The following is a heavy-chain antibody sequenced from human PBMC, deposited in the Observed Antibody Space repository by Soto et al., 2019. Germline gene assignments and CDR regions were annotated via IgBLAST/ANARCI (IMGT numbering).Heavy chain of an antibody. D-gene: IGHD3-3*01. Sequence: PGGSLRLSCAASGFTFSSYEMNWVRQAPGKGLEWVSYISSSGSTTYYADSVKGRFTISRDNAKNSLYLQMNSLRAEDTAVYYCAGDMNPDYYFSNWGQGTMVTVYS. CDR3: AGDMNPDYYFSN. CDR1: GFTFSSYE. CDR2: ISSSGSTT. V-gene: IGHV3-48*03. J-gene: IGHJ4*02.